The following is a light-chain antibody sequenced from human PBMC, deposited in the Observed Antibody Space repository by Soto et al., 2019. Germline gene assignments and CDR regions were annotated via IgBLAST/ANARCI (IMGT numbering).Light chain of an antibody. CDR1: SSDVGSYNL. CDR3: CSYAGSNTYV. CDR2: DGS. Sequence: QSVLTQPASVSGSPGQSITISCTGTSSDVGSYNLVSWYQQHPGKAPKLMIYDGSQRPSGVSNRFSGSKSGNTASLTISGLQAEDEADYYCCSYAGSNTYVFGTGTKLTVL. J-gene: IGLJ1*01. V-gene: IGLV2-23*01.